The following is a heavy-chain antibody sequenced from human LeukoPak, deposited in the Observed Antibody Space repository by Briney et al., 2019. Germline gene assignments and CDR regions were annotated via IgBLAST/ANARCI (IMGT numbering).Heavy chain of an antibody. CDR2: ISDTGNT. CDR1: GFTLSNYW. J-gene: IGHJ6*03. CDR3: AREVGIAAADDYCYYMDV. Sequence: PGGSLRLSCAASGFTLSNYWMQWVRQAPGKGLVWVSAISDTGNTYHADSVKGRFTISRDSSKNTLFLQMNRLRPEDAAVYYCAREVGIAAADDYCYYMDVWGKGTTVTVSS. D-gene: IGHD6-13*01. V-gene: IGHV3-53*01.